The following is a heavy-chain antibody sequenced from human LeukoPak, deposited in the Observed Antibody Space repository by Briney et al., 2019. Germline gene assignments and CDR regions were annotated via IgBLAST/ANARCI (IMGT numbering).Heavy chain of an antibody. J-gene: IGHJ6*03. D-gene: IGHD2-2*01. V-gene: IGHV1-69*13. Sequence: SVKVSCKASGVTFSSYAISWVRQAPGQGLEWMGGIIPIFGTANYAQKFQGRVTITADESKSTVYMELSSLRSEDTAVYYCARVPGYCSSTSCFYYYYMDVWGKGTTVTVSS. CDR3: ARVPGYCSSTSCFYYYYMDV. CDR2: IIPIFGTA. CDR1: GVTFSSYA.